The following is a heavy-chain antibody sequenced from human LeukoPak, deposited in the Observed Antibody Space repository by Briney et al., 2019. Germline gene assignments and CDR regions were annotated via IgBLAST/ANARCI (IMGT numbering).Heavy chain of an antibody. CDR2: ISSSSSYI. Sequence: PGGSLGLSCAASGFTFSSYSMNWVRQAPGKGLEWVSSISSSSSYIYYADSVKGRFTISRDNAKNSLYLQMNSLRAEDTAVYYCARDLSRPRYFYYYYYMDVWGKGTTVTVSS. CDR1: GFTFSSYS. CDR3: ARDLSRPRYFYYYYYMDV. V-gene: IGHV3-21*01. D-gene: IGHD2/OR15-2a*01. J-gene: IGHJ6*03.